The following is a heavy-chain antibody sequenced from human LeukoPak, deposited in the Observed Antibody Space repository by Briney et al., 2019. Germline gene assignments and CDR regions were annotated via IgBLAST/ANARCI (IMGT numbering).Heavy chain of an antibody. CDR3: ARGTEYFFDS. D-gene: IGHD3-10*01. V-gene: IGHV4-59*01. CDR1: GGSISYYH. CDR2: TYDSGTT. J-gene: IGHJ4*02. Sequence: SETLSLTCTVSGGSISYYHWSWIRQPPGKGLEWIGYTYDSGTTNYNPSLNSRVTISEDTSKNQFSLKLNSMTAADTSVYYCARGTEYFFDSWGQGTLVTVSS.